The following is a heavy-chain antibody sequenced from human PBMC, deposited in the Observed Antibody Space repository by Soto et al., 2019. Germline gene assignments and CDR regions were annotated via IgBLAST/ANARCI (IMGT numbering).Heavy chain of an antibody. CDR1: GFAFSSYG. CDR2: ISYDGSLQ. D-gene: IGHD5-18*01. V-gene: IGHV3-30*03. CDR3: VSDRGYGHASAPYS. J-gene: IGHJ5*01. Sequence: QAQLVESGGGVVQPGRSLRLSCAASGFAFSSYGMHWVRQSPGKGLEWVAVISYDGSLQYYADSVKGRLTISRDNSKDMVLLQMSSLRAEDTAVYYCVSDRGYGHASAPYSGGQGTLVIVSP.